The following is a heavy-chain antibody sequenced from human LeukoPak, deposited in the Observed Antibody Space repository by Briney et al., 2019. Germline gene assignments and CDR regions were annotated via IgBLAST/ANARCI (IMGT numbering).Heavy chain of an antibody. J-gene: IGHJ3*02. V-gene: IGHV4-30-4*01. Sequence: SETLSLTCTVSGGSISSGDYYWSWIRQPPGKGLEWIGYIYCSGSTYYNPSLKSRVTISVDTSKNQFSLKLSSVTAADTAVYYCASRNSYSYGAFDIWGQGTMVTVSS. D-gene: IGHD5-18*01. CDR2: IYCSGST. CDR3: ASRNSYSYGAFDI. CDR1: GGSISSGDYY.